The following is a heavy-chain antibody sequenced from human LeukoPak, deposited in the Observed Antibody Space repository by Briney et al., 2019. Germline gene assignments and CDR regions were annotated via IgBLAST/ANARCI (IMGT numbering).Heavy chain of an antibody. V-gene: IGHV5-51*01. CDR3: ARTSSITMVRGP. CDR1: GYSFTSYW. J-gene: IGHJ5*02. Sequence: GESLKISCKGSGYSFTSYWIAWVRQIPGKGLEWMGIIYPSDSDTRYSPSFQGQVTISADKSISTAYLQWSSLRASDTAMYYCARTSSITMVRGPWGQGTQVTVSS. CDR2: IYPSDSDT. D-gene: IGHD3-10*01.